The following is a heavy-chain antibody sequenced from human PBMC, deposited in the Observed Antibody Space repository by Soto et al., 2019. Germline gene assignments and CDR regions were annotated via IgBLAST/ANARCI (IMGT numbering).Heavy chain of an antibody. V-gene: IGHV3-23*01. Sequence: EVQLLESGGGLVQPGGSLRLSCAASGFTLSNFVMSWVRQAPGKGLEWVSVVSGSGITTKYADSVKGRLIISRDNPNNTLSLQRHSLRSEDTGVYYCVKGRLLGLDNGNFDYWGQGTLVTVSS. CDR3: VKGRLLGLDNGNFDY. D-gene: IGHD1-20*01. CDR2: VSGSGITT. J-gene: IGHJ4*02. CDR1: GFTLSNFV.